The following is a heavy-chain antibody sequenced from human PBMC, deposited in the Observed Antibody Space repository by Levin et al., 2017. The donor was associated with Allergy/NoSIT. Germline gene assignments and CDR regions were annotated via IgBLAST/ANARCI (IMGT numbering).Heavy chain of an antibody. J-gene: IGHJ4*02. CDR3: AKADIVATRVYNS. Sequence: AGGSLRLSCAASGFTFSSYAMAWVRQAPGKGLEWVSAIAASGDSSHHTDSVTGRFTISRDNSKNTLYLQMNSLRAEDTALYYCAKADIVATRVYNSWGQGTLVSVSS. V-gene: IGHV3-23*01. D-gene: IGHD5-12*01. CDR1: GFTFSSYA. CDR2: IAASGDSS.